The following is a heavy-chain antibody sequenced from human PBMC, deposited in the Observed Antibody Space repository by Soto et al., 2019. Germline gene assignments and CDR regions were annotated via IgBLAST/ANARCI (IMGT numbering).Heavy chain of an antibody. D-gene: IGHD4-17*01. V-gene: IGHV3-23*01. Sequence: EVQLLESGGGLVQPGGALRLSCAASGFTFNTYAMSWVRQAPGKGLEWVSFISPTGGRTHYADSVKGRFTISRDNSKNTLYLQLNSLRADDTAVYYCATDHGTAMTTFYHYVMDVWGQGTTVTVSS. CDR1: GFTFNTYA. CDR2: ISPTGGRT. J-gene: IGHJ6*02. CDR3: ATDHGTAMTTFYHYVMDV.